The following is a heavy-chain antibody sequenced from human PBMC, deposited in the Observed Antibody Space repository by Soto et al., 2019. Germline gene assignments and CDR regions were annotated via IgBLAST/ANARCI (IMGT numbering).Heavy chain of an antibody. CDR1: GFTVSSNY. CDR3: ARNYGDYFDY. V-gene: IGHV3-53*04. D-gene: IGHD4-17*01. CDR2: IYSGGST. Sequence: PGGSLRLSRAASGFTVSSNYMSWVRQAPGKGLEWVSVIYSGGSTYYADSVKGRFTISRHNSKNTLYLQMNSLRAEDTAVYYCARNYGDYFDYWGQGTLVTVSS. J-gene: IGHJ4*02.